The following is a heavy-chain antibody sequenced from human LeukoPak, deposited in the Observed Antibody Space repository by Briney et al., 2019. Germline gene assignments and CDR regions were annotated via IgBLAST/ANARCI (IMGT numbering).Heavy chain of an antibody. CDR2: ISAYNGNT. J-gene: IGHJ4*02. D-gene: IGHD2-8*01. Sequence: GASVTVSCKASGYTFTSYGSSWVRQAPGQGLEWMGWISAYNGNTYYAQKLQGGVTMTTDTSTSTAYMELRSLRSDDTAVYYCAREIMEIGRAYYFDYWGQGTLVTVSS. CDR3: AREIMEIGRAYYFDY. CDR1: GYTFTSYG. V-gene: IGHV1-18*01.